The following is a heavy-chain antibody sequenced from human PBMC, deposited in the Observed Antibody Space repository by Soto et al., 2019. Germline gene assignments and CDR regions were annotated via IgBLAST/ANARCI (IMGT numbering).Heavy chain of an antibody. CDR1: GYTFTSYG. CDR3: ARMFDNYVNGNWFDP. V-gene: IGHV1-18*01. D-gene: IGHD3-10*02. J-gene: IGHJ5*02. Sequence: GASVKVSCKASGYTFTSYGISWVRQAPGQGLEWMGWISAYIGNTNYNPSLKSRVTMSIDTSKNRFSLKLASVTTADTAVYYCARMFDNYVNGNWFDPWGQGTLVTVSS. CDR2: ISAYIGNT.